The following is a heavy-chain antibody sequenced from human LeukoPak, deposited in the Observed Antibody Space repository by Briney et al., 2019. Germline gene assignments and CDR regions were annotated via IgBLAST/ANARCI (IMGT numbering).Heavy chain of an antibody. CDR2: ISWNNGPI. CDR1: GFSFDDYA. J-gene: IGHJ3*02. Sequence: GGSLRLSCAASGFSFDDYAMHWVRQAPGKGLEWVSGISWNNGPIGYADSVKGRFTISRDNVKHSLYLQMNSLRAEDTALYYRARGSSGSYSLDAFDIWGQGTMVTVSS. CDR3: ARGSSGSYSLDAFDI. V-gene: IGHV3-9*01. D-gene: IGHD1-26*01.